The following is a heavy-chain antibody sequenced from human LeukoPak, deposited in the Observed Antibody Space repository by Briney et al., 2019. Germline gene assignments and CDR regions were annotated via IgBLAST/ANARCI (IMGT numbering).Heavy chain of an antibody. J-gene: IGHJ4*02. Sequence: PSETLSLTCTVSGGSIGSYYWSWIRQPPGKGLEWVGHIFYIGSTNYNPSLKSRVTISVDTSKNQFSLNLSSVTAADTAVYYCAREGYFGSGSRIFDYWGQGTLVTVSS. CDR1: GGSIGSYY. CDR2: IFYIGST. CDR3: AREGYFGSGSRIFDY. V-gene: IGHV4-59*01. D-gene: IGHD3-10*01.